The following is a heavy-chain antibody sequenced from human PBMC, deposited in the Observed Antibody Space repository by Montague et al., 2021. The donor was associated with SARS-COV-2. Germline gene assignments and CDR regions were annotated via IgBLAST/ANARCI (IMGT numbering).Heavy chain of an antibody. CDR3: AKAYSSGYRYYYGMDV. CDR1: GFTFDDYA. V-gene: IGHV3-9*01. Sequence: SLRLSCAASGFTFDDYAMHWVRQAPGKGLEWVSGISWNSGSIGYADSVKGRFTISRDNAKNSLYLQMNSLRAEDTALYYCAKAYSSGYRYYYGMDVWGQGTTVTVSS. J-gene: IGHJ6*02. D-gene: IGHD3-22*01. CDR2: ISWNSGSI.